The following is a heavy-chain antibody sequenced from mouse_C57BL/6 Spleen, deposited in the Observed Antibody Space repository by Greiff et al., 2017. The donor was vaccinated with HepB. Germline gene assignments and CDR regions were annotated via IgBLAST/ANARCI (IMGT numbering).Heavy chain of an antibody. D-gene: IGHD2-14*01. V-gene: IGHV1-61*01. J-gene: IGHJ4*01. CDR1: GYTFTSYW. CDR3: ARGGYDYAMDY. Sequence: QVQLQQPGAELVRPGSSVKLSCKASGYTFTSYWMDWVKQRPGQGLEWIGNIYPSDSETHYNQKFKDKATLTVDKSSSTAYMQLSSLTSEDSAVYYCARGGYDYAMDYWGQGTSVTVSS. CDR2: IYPSDSET.